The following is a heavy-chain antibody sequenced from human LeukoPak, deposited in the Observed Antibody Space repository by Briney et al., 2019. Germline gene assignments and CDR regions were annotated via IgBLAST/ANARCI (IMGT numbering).Heavy chain of an antibody. J-gene: IGHJ4*02. Sequence: ASVKVSCKASGYTFTGYYMHWVRQAPGQGLEWMGWISAYNGNTNYAQKLQGRVTMTTDTSTSTAYMELRSLRSDDTAVYYCARDPVVEYCSGGSCYFDYWGQGTLVTVSS. CDR2: ISAYNGNT. D-gene: IGHD2-15*01. CDR1: GYTFTGYY. V-gene: IGHV1-18*04. CDR3: ARDPVVEYCSGGSCYFDY.